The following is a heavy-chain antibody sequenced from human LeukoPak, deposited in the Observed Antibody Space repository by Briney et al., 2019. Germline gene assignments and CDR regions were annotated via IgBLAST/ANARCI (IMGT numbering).Heavy chain of an antibody. CDR3: AREYYYDSSGADP. J-gene: IGHJ5*02. Sequence: SETLSLTCTVSGGSISSGGYYWSWIRQHPGKGLEWIGYIYYSGSTYYNLSLKSRVTISVDTSKNQFSLKLSSVTAADTAVYYCAREYYYDSSGADPWGQGTLVTVSS. CDR2: IYYSGST. CDR1: GGSISSGGYY. V-gene: IGHV4-31*03. D-gene: IGHD3-22*01.